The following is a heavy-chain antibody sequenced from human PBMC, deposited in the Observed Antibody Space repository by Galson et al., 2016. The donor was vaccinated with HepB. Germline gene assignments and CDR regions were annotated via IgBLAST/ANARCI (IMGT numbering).Heavy chain of an antibody. CDR3: SREMTGSYFE. V-gene: IGHV3-7*01. D-gene: IGHD3-10*01. J-gene: IGHJ4*02. CDR2: IRGDGRVS. Sequence: SLRLSCAASGFTFNAPWMNWARQAPGTGLEWVANIRGDGRVSYYAESVRGRFTISRDNAKNSLYLQMNGLRVDETAVYYCSREMTGSYFEWGQGTLVTVSS. CDR1: GFTFNAPW.